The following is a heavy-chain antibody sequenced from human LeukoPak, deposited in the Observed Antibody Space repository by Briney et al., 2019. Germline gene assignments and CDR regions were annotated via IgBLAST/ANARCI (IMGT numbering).Heavy chain of an antibody. J-gene: IGHJ3*02. CDR2: ISGSGGST. CDR1: GFTFSNYA. V-gene: IGHV3-23*01. D-gene: IGHD1-1*01. CDR3: AKDQYENDDDAFDI. Sequence: GGSLRLSCAASGFTFSNYAMSWVRQAPGKGLGWVSIISGSGGSTYYADSVKGRFTISRDNSKNTLYLQVNSLRAEDAAVYYCAKDQYENDDDAFDIWGQGTRVIVSS.